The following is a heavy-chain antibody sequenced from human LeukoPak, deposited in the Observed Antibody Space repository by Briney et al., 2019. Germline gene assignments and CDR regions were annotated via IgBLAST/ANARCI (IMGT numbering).Heavy chain of an antibody. CDR1: GGSFSGYY. CDR3: ARDSDSGSYGRTSFDY. CDR2: INHSGST. J-gene: IGHJ4*02. Sequence: SETLSLTRAVYGGSFSGYYWSWIRQPPGKGLEWIGEINHSGSTNYNPSLKSRVTISVDTSKNQFSLKLSSVTAADTAVYYCARDSDSGSYGRTSFDYWGQGTLVTVSS. D-gene: IGHD1-26*01. V-gene: IGHV4-34*01.